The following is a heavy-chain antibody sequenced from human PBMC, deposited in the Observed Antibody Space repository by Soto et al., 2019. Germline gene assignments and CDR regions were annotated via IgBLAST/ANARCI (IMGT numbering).Heavy chain of an antibody. CDR3: AKDKPGPASFDY. Sequence: PWGSLRLSCAASGFTISSNAMYWFRQAPGKGLEWVSAISDRGYTTHYADSVKGRFTISRDTSKNTLYLQLNTLRADDTAVYYCAKDKPGPASFDYWGQRTLVT. CDR1: GFTISSNA. V-gene: IGHV3-23*01. CDR2: ISDRGYTT. J-gene: IGHJ4*02.